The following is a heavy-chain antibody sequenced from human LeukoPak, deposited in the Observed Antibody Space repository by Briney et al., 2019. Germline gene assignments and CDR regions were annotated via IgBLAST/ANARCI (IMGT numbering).Heavy chain of an antibody. Sequence: ASVKVSCKVSGYTLTELSMHWVRQAPGKGLEWMGGFDPEDGETIYAQKFQGRVTMTEDTSTDTAYMELSSLRSEDTAVYYCATGVYYDSSGPPRWFDPWGQGTLVTVSS. V-gene: IGHV1-24*01. J-gene: IGHJ5*02. CDR3: ATGVYYDSSGPPRWFDP. D-gene: IGHD3-22*01. CDR1: GYTLTELS. CDR2: FDPEDGET.